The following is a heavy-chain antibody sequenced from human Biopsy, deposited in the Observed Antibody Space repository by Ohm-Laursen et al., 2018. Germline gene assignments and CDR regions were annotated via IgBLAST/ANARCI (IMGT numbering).Heavy chain of an antibody. CDR3: ARDRGYYYYYGMDV. CDR2: ITTYNGNT. CDR1: GYTFTDYG. D-gene: IGHD3-10*01. V-gene: IGHV1-18*01. Sequence: ASVKVSCNASGYTFTDYGVSWVRQAPGQGLEWMGWITTYNGNTNYAQKVKGRVTMTTDTSTSTAYMELRSLRSDDTAVYYCARDRGYYYYYGMDVWGQGTTVTVSS. J-gene: IGHJ6*02.